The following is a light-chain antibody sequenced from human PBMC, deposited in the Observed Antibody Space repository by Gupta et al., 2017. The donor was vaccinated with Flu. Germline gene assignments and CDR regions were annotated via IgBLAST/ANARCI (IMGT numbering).Light chain of an antibody. CDR3: SSYTSSDTLV. Sequence: QSALTQPASVSGSPGQSITISCTGTSSDVGGYNYVSWYQQPPGKAPKLMMYEVSNRPSGISNRFSGSKSDNTASLTISGLLAEDEADYYCSSYTSSDTLVFGTGTKVTVL. J-gene: IGLJ1*01. V-gene: IGLV2-14*01. CDR2: EVS. CDR1: SSDVGGYNY.